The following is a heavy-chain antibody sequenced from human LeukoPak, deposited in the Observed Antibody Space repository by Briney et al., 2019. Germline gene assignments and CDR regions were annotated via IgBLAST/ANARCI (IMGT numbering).Heavy chain of an antibody. CDR3: AKPGYSSSSGDAGYYYYYYMDV. V-gene: IGHV3-23*01. J-gene: IGHJ6*03. CDR1: GFTFSSYA. CDR2: ISGSGGST. D-gene: IGHD6-6*01. Sequence: PGGSQRLSCAASGFTFSSYAMSWVRQAPGRGLEWVSAISGSGGSTYYADSVKGRFTISRDNSKNTLYLQMNSLRAEDTAVYYCAKPGYSSSSGDAGYYYYYYMDVWGKGTTVTVSS.